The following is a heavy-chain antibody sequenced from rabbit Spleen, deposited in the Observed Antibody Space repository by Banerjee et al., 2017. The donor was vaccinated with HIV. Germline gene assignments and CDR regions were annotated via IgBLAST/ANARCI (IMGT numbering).Heavy chain of an antibody. CDR2: INASTGKP. Sequence: QEQLEESGGGLVKPEGSLTLTCKASGVSFSDRDVMCWVRQAPGKGLEWIACINASTGKPVYATWASGRFTISRTSSTTVTLQMTSLTAADTATYFCARDTSSSFSSYGMDLWGPGTLVTVS. D-gene: IGHD1-1*01. CDR1: GVSFSDRDV. V-gene: IGHV1S45*01. J-gene: IGHJ6*01. CDR3: ARDTSSSFSSYGMDL.